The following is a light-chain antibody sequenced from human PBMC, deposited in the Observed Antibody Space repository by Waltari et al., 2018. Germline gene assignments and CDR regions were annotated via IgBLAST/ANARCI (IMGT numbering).Light chain of an antibody. Sequence: DLQMTQSPSTLSASVGERVTIPCRASQSVTRYLAWYQQKPGKAPKVLIWDVSSLERGVPSRFSGSGSGTEFTLTISSLQPDDFATYYCQQYDRYSAWTFGQGTKVEIK. CDR2: DVS. CDR3: QQYDRYSAWT. V-gene: IGKV1-5*01. CDR1: QSVTRY. J-gene: IGKJ1*01.